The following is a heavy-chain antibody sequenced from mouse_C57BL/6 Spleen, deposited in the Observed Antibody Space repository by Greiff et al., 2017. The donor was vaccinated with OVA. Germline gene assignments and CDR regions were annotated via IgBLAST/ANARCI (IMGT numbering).Heavy chain of an antibody. J-gene: IGHJ4*01. Sequence: QVHVKQPGAELVKPGASVKMSCKASGYTFTSYWITWVKQRPGQGLEWIGDIYPGSGSTNYTEKFKSKATLTVDTSSSTAYMQLSSLTSEDSAVYYWARIPMTTVVAPYAMDYWGQGTSVTVSS. V-gene: IGHV1-55*01. CDR3: ARIPMTTVVAPYAMDY. CDR1: GYTFTSYW. CDR2: IYPGSGST. D-gene: IGHD1-1*01.